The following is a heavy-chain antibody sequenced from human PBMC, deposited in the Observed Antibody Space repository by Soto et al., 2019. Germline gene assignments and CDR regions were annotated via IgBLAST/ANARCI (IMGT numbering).Heavy chain of an antibody. CDR2: IFPRDSDT. J-gene: IGHJ5*01. CDR3: ARLGSLLQPIDS. Sequence: HXESLKISCQTSGYTFTNYWIAWVRHMPGRGLEWMGLIFPRDSDTRYNSSFEGQVTISTDRSIATAYLQWTSLKASDTATYFCARLGSLLQPIDSWGQGTPVTVSS. V-gene: IGHV5-51*01. CDR1: GYTFTNYW. D-gene: IGHD4-4*01.